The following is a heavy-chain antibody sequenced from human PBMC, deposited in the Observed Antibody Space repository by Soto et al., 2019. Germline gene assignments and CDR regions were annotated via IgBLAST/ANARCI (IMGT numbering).Heavy chain of an antibody. J-gene: IGHJ4*02. Sequence: SQTLSLTCAISGDSVSSHSAAWNWIRQSPSRGLEWLGRTYYRSKWYNDYALSVKSRIVINPDTSKNQFSLQLNSVTPEDTAVYYCARDDHCSGGSCYNLADYWGQGTLVTVSS. V-gene: IGHV6-1*01. CDR3: ARDDHCSGGSCYNLADY. D-gene: IGHD2-15*01. CDR2: TYYRSKWYN. CDR1: GDSVSSHSAA.